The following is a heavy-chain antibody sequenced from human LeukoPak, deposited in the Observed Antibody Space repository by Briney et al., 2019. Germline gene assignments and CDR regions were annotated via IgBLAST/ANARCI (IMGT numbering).Heavy chain of an antibody. D-gene: IGHD6-6*01. V-gene: IGHV3-9*01. CDR2: ISWNSGGI. CDR1: GFIFTTCT. Sequence: GGSLRLSCLASGFIFTTCTMHWVRQAPGKGLEWVSGISWNSGGIAYADSVKGRFTISRDNAKNSLYLQMNSLRAEDTALYYCSRVSAYTTSSGEFDYWGQGTLVTVSS. J-gene: IGHJ4*02. CDR3: SRVSAYTTSSGEFDY.